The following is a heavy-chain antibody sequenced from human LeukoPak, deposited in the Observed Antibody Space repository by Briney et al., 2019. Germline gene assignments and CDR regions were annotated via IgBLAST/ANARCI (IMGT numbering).Heavy chain of an antibody. J-gene: IGHJ4*02. CDR1: GYIFTRYW. CDR2: IYPGDSDT. V-gene: IGHV5-51*01. Sequence: GESLQISCKGSGYIFTRYWIGWVRQMPGKGLEWLGIIYPGDSDTTYSPSFQGQVTISADKSISTAYLQWSSLKASDTAMYYCARRASMATIDYWGQGTLVTVSS. D-gene: IGHD5-12*01. CDR3: ARRASMATIDY.